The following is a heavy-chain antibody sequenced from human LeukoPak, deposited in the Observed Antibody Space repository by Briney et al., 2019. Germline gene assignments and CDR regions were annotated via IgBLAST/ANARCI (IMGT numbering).Heavy chain of an antibody. D-gene: IGHD3-10*01. CDR3: AKEQNIRGVIIMVDS. V-gene: IGHV3-23*01. CDR2: ISGGGGTT. CDR1: GFTFSSYA. J-gene: IGHJ4*02. Sequence: GGSLRLSCAASGFTFSSYAMSWVRQAPGKRLEWVSAISGGGGTTYYADSVKGRFTISRDNAKNTLYLQMNGLRADDTAVYYCAKEQNIRGVIIMVDSWGQGTLVIVSS.